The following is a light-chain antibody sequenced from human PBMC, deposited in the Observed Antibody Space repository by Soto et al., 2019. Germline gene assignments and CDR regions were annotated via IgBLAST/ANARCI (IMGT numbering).Light chain of an antibody. Sequence: DIQMTQPPSTLSASVGDRVTITCRASQTISEWLAWYQQKPGKAPKLLIYDASSLESGVPSRFSASGSGTEFTLTIRSLQPEDFATYYCQQHNSSPWTFGQGTKVDIK. J-gene: IGKJ1*01. V-gene: IGKV1-5*01. CDR1: QTISEW. CDR3: QQHNSSPWT. CDR2: DAS.